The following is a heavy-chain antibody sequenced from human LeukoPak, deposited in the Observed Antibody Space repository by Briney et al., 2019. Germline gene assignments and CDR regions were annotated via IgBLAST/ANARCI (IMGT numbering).Heavy chain of an antibody. CDR2: ISGSGGST. J-gene: IGHJ5*02. D-gene: IGHD1-20*01. V-gene: IGHV3-23*01. CDR1: GFTFSRYA. Sequence: GGSLRLSCAASGFTFSRYAMSWDRQAPGKGLEWVSAISGSGGSTYYADSVKGRFTISRDNSKNTLYLQMNSLRAEDTAVYYCAKHSVTVPDNWFDPWGQGTLVTVSS. CDR3: AKHSVTVPDNWFDP.